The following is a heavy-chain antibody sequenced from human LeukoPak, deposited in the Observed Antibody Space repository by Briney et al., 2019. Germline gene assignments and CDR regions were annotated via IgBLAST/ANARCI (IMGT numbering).Heavy chain of an antibody. V-gene: IGHV3-43*02. CDR2: ISGDGGSR. Sequence: GGSLRLSCAVSGFTFDDYVMHWVRQAPGKGLEWVSLISGDGGSRYYAGSVKGRFTVSRDNSKNSLYLQMDRLRTEDTAFYYCAKGADPLTWRMTTVAGTRFDFWGQGTLVTVSS. CDR3: AKGADPLTWRMTTVAGTRFDF. CDR1: GFTFDDYV. J-gene: IGHJ4*02. D-gene: IGHD6-19*01.